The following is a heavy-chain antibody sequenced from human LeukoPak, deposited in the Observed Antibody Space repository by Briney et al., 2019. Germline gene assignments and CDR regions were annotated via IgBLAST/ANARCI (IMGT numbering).Heavy chain of an antibody. Sequence: GGSLRLSCAASGFTFSSYAMPWVRQAPGKGLEWVAVISYDGSNKYYADSVKGRFTISRDNSKNTLYLQMNSLRAEDTAVYYCARGAPGYNSSPPVGGFDYWGQGTLVTVSS. CDR3: ARGAPGYNSSPPVGGFDY. D-gene: IGHD6-13*01. CDR1: GFTFSSYA. J-gene: IGHJ4*02. CDR2: ISYDGSNK. V-gene: IGHV3-30-3*01.